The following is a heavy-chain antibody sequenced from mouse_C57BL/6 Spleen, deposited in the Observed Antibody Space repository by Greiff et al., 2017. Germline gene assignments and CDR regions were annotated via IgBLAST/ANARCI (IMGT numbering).Heavy chain of an antibody. V-gene: IGHV5-4*01. CDR3: ARDRARGMGAMDY. CDR1: GFTFSSYA. D-gene: IGHD3-1*01. Sequence: EVMLVESGGGLVKPGGSLKLSCAASGFTFSSYAMSWVRPTPEKRLEWVATISDGGSYTYYPDNVKGRFTLSRDNAKNNLYLQMSHLKSEDTAMYYCARDRARGMGAMDYWGQGTSVTVSS. J-gene: IGHJ4*01. CDR2: ISDGGSYT.